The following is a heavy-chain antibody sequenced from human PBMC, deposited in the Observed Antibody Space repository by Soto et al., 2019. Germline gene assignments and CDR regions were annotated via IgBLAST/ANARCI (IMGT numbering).Heavy chain of an antibody. D-gene: IGHD4-17*01. CDR2: ILPIFGTA. CDR3: ARGHEYGGNSDAFDI. V-gene: IGHV1-69*13. CDR1: GGTFKTES. J-gene: IGHJ3*02. Sequence: QVHLVQSGAAVKKPGSSVKVACKYSGGTFKTESINWVRQAPGQRLEWMGGILPIFGTADYAPRFQGWVTITAEEATRSAYMELSSLRSQDTAVYFCARGHEYGGNSDAFDIWGQGTMVTVSS.